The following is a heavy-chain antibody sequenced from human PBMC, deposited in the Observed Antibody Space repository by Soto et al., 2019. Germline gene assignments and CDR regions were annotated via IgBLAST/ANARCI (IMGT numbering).Heavy chain of an antibody. CDR2: IYPGDSDT. CDR1: GYSFTSYW. J-gene: IGHJ3*02. CDR3: ARERVSGYYYVRAFDI. Sequence: PGESLKISCKGSGYSFTSYWIGWVRQMPGKGLEWMGIIYPGDSDTRYSPSFQGQVTISADKSISTAYLQWSSLKASDTAMYYCARERVSGYYYVRAFDIWGQGTMVTV. V-gene: IGHV5-51*01. D-gene: IGHD3-22*01.